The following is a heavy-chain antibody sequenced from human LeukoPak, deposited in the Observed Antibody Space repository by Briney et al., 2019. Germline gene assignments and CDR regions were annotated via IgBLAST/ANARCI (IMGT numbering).Heavy chain of an antibody. D-gene: IGHD1-1*01. CDR1: GGSIRSSYYY. CDR3: ARRNGSNDAVDY. CDR2: INHSGST. J-gene: IGHJ4*02. Sequence: PSETLSLTCTVSGGSIRSSYYYWGWIRQPPGKGLEWIGEINHSGSTNYNPSLKSRVTISVDTSKNQFSLKLSSVTAADAAVYYCARRNGSNDAVDYWGQGTLVTVSS. V-gene: IGHV4-39*01.